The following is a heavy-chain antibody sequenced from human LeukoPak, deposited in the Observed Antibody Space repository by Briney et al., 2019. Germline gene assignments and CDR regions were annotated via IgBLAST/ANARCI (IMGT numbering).Heavy chain of an antibody. V-gene: IGHV4-38-2*02. CDR2: MYHSGTT. D-gene: IGHD3-3*01. CDR1: GDSISSGYY. J-gene: IGHJ4*02. CDR3: GRGLRFLEWFVMHYFDY. Sequence: SETLSLTCSVSGDSISSGYYWGWIRQPPGKGLEWIGSMYHSGTTYYNPSLKSRVTISVDMSKNQFFLKLSSVTAADTAVYYCGRGLRFLEWFVMHYFDYWGQGTLVTVSS.